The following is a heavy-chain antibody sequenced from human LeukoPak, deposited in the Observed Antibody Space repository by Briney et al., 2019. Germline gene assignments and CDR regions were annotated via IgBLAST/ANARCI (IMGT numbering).Heavy chain of an antibody. D-gene: IGHD6-6*01. Sequence: PGGSLRLSCAASGFNFSDFYMSWLRQAPGKGLEWVSYISSSGSTIYYADAVKGRFTISRDNAKNSLYLQMNSLRADDTAVYYCAREYSSSSSLRIDPWGQGTLVTVSS. CDR2: ISSSGSTI. CDR3: AREYSSSSSLRIDP. CDR1: GFNFSDFY. J-gene: IGHJ5*02. V-gene: IGHV3-11*01.